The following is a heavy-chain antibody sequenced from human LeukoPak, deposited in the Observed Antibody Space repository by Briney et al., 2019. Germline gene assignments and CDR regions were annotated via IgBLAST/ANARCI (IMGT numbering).Heavy chain of an antibody. CDR1: GGSISSYY. V-gene: IGHV4-4*07. CDR3: ARGLRKHYYDSSGYYYSPYNWFDP. D-gene: IGHD3-22*01. J-gene: IGHJ5*02. Sequence: SETLSLTCTVSGGSISSYYWSWIRQPAGKGLEWIGRIYTSGSTNYNPSLKSRVTMSVDTSKNQFSLKLSSVTAADTAVYYCARGLRKHYYDSSGYYYSPYNWFDPWGQGTLVTVSS. CDR2: IYTSGST.